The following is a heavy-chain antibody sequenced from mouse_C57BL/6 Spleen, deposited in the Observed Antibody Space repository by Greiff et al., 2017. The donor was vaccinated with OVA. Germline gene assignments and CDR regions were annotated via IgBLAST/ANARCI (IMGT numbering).Heavy chain of an antibody. D-gene: IGHD1-1*02. CDR1: GYTFTSYW. CDR2: IDPSDSYT. Sequence: VQLQQPGAELVMPGASVKLSCKASGYTFTSYWMHWVKQRPGQGLEWIGEIDPSDSYTNYNQKFKGKSTLTVDKSSSTAYMQLSSLTSEDSAVYYCARAVGRWYFDYWGQGTTRTVSS. J-gene: IGHJ2*01. V-gene: IGHV1-69*01. CDR3: ARAVGRWYFDY.